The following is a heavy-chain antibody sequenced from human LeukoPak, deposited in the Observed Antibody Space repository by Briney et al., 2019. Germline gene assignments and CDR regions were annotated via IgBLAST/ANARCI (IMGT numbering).Heavy chain of an antibody. D-gene: IGHD2-2*01. J-gene: IGHJ5*02. Sequence: GGSLRLSCAASGFTFSSYAMSWVRQAPGKGLEWVSAISGSGGSTYYADSVKGRFTISRDNSKNTLHLQMNSLRAEDTAVYYCAKLGYCSGTSCTTNWFDPWGQGTLVTVSS. CDR2: ISGSGGST. CDR1: GFTFSSYA. CDR3: AKLGYCSGTSCTTNWFDP. V-gene: IGHV3-23*01.